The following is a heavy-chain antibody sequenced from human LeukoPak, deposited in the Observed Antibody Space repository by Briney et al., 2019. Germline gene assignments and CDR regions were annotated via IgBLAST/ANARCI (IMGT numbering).Heavy chain of an antibody. D-gene: IGHD2-2*01. Sequence: KPSETLSLTCTVSGGSISSSSYYWGWIRQPPGKGLEWIGSIYYSGSTYYNPSLKSRVTISVDTSKNQFSLKLSSVTAADTAVYYCARAVVVPAGGWFDPWGQGTLVTVSS. CDR1: GGSISSSSYY. J-gene: IGHJ5*02. CDR3: ARAVVVPAGGWFDP. V-gene: IGHV4-39*01. CDR2: IYYSGST.